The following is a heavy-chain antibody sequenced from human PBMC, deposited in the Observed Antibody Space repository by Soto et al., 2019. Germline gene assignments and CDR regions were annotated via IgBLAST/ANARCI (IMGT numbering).Heavy chain of an antibody. V-gene: IGHV1-3*01. CDR2: ITPGNGKT. J-gene: IGHJ4*02. CDR1: GYTVTDYA. CDR3: ARGHSGWYYLGDN. Sequence: QVHLVQSGAEVKKPGASVKVSCKASGYTVTDYAIYWVRQAPGQSLEWMGWITPGNGKTRYSEKFQGRVTITWDTSATTAYMELSSLRSEDTAVYYCARGHSGWYYLGDNWGQGTLVPVSS. D-gene: IGHD6-19*01.